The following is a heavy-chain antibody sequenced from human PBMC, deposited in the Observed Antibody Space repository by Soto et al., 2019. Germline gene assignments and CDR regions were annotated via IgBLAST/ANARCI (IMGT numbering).Heavy chain of an antibody. CDR1: GFTFSSYA. D-gene: IGHD5-18*01. CDR3: ARALPRGYSYGPYYYYGMDV. V-gene: IGHV3-23*01. CDR2: ISGSGDRT. Sequence: EVQLLESGGGLVQPGGSLRLSCAASGFTFSSYAMSWVRQAPGKGLEWVSAISGSGDRTYYADSVKGRFTISRDNSKNSLYLQMNSLRARDTAVYYCARALPRGYSYGPYYYYGMDVWGQGTTVTVSS. J-gene: IGHJ6*02.